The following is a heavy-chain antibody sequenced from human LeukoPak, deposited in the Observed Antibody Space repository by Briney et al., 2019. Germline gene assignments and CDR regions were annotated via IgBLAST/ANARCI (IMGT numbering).Heavy chain of an antibody. V-gene: IGHV4-59*01. Sequence: SETLSLTCTVSGGSISSYYWSWIRQPPGKGLEWGGYIYYSGSTNYNPSLKSRVTISVDTSKNQFSLKLSSVTAADTAVYYCARDRYGYYFDYWGQGTLVTVSS. CDR1: GGSISSYY. J-gene: IGHJ4*02. CDR3: ARDRYGYYFDY. D-gene: IGHD4-17*01. CDR2: IYYSGST.